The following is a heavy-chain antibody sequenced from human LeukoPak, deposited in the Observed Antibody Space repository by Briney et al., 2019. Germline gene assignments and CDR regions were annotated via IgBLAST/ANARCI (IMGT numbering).Heavy chain of an antibody. J-gene: IGHJ4*02. Sequence: AGGSLRLSCAASGFTFSSYAMSWVRQAPGKGLEWVSAISGSGGSTYYADSVKGRFTISRDNSKNTLYLQMNSLRAEDTAVYYCAKGANSGYYLKPIDYWGQGTLVTVSS. CDR1: GFTFSSYA. D-gene: IGHD3-22*01. V-gene: IGHV3-23*01. CDR3: AKGANSGYYLKPIDY. CDR2: ISGSGGST.